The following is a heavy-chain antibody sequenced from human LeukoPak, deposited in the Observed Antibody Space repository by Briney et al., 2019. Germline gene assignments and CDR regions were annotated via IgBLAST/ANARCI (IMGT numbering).Heavy chain of an antibody. J-gene: IGHJ6*02. CDR3: ATYDPSNYYGMDV. D-gene: IGHD5-12*01. CDR2: IRSKAYGGTT. Sequence: PGGSLRLSCTASGFTFGDYAMTWVRQAPGKGLEWVGFIRSKAYGGTTEFAASVKGRFTISRDESKSIAYLQMSSLKTEDTAVYYCATYDPSNYYGMDVWGQGTTVTVSS. CDR1: GFTFGDYA. V-gene: IGHV3-49*04.